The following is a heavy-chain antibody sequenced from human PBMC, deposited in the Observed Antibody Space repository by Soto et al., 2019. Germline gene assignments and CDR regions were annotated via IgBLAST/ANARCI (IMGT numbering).Heavy chain of an antibody. V-gene: IGHV1-46*04. CDR2: INPSGGST. CDR1: GYTFTTYY. Sequence: QVQLVQSGAEVKKPGASVKVSCETSGYTFTTYYMHWVRRAPGQGLEWMGMINPSGGSTSYAQKLQGRVTITSVTSTRTIYMELRSLRFDDTAIYYCARRADNYANMDVWGQGTTVTVSS. D-gene: IGHD5-18*01. J-gene: IGHJ6*02. CDR3: ARRADNYANMDV.